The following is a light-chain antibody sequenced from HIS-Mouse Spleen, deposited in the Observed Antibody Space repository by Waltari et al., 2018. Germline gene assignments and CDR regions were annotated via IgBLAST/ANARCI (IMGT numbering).Light chain of an antibody. CDR1: ALPKKY. CDR3: YSTDSSGNHRV. J-gene: IGLJ2*01. Sequence: SYELTQPPSASVSPGQTARITCSGDALPKKYAYCYQQKSGPAPVLVLYGDSKRPSGIPERFSGSSSGTMATLTISGAQVEDEADYYCYSTDSSGNHRVFGGGTKLTVL. V-gene: IGLV3-10*01. CDR2: GDS.